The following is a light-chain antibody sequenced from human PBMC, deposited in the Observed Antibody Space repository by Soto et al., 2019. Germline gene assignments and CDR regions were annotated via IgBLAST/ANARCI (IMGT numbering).Light chain of an antibody. Sequence: DIQMTQSPSSLSASVGDTVTITCRASQTISNYLNWYQQKPGKAPKLLIYAASSLQSGVPSRFSGSGSGTDFTLSISSLQPEDFATYYCLQDFNYPITFGQGTRLEIK. CDR1: QTISNY. CDR3: LQDFNYPIT. V-gene: IGKV1-39*01. J-gene: IGKJ5*01. CDR2: AAS.